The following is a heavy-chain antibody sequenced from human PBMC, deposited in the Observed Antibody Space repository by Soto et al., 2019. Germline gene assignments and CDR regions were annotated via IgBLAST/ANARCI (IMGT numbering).Heavy chain of an antibody. Sequence: QVQLVQSGTEVKKPGSSVKVSCKASGGTFISYTFSWVRQTPGQGLEWMGRIIPILGTRKYAQKFQGRVTITADKSXXTXYXXLTSLRSEDTAVYYCARDGEVLGYSGNVGEAPYDIWGQGTMVTVSS. J-gene: IGHJ3*02. CDR3: ARDGEVLGYSGNVGEAPYDI. CDR1: GGTFISYT. V-gene: IGHV1-69*08. D-gene: IGHD5-12*01. CDR2: IIPILGTR.